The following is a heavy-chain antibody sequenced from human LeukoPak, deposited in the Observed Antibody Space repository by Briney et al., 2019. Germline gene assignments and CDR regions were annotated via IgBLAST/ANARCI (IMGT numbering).Heavy chain of an antibody. V-gene: IGHV4-39*07. CDR2: IYYSGST. J-gene: IGHJ4*02. CDR3: ARVGGGWYSSSSSGGYFDY. D-gene: IGHD6-6*01. Sequence: SETLSLTCTVSGGSISSSSYYWGWIRQPPGKGLEWIGSIYYSGSTYYNPSLKSRVTISVDTSKNQFSLKLSSVTAADTAVCYCARVGGGWYSSSSSGGYFDYWGQGTLVTVSS. CDR1: GGSISSSSYY.